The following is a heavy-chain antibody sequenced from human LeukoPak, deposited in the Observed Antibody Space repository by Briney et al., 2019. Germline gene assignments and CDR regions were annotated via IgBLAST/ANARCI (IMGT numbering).Heavy chain of an antibody. CDR3: ARAGVVATNYFDS. CDR1: GFTFTTYA. J-gene: IGHJ4*02. D-gene: IGHD2-2*01. CDR2: IYHSGST. V-gene: IGHV4-38-2*01. Sequence: GSLRLSCAASGFTFTTYAMSWVRQPPGKGLEWIGSIYHSGSTYYNWSLKSRVTISVDTSKNQFSLKLSSVTAADTAVYYCARAGVVATNYFDSWGQGTLVTVSS.